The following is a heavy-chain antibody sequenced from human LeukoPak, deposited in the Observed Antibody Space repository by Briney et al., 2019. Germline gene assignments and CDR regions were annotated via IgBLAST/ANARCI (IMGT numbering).Heavy chain of an antibody. CDR1: GFAFSSFA. D-gene: IGHD6-19*01. Sequence: GGSLRLSCAASGFAFSSFAMGWVRQSPGKGMEWLSTINGGGNTTFYADSVKGRFTISRDNSKNALYLHMDSLRPDDTAIYYCTKELHVAVAVADYYYFYMDVWGRGTAVTVS. V-gene: IGHV3-23*01. CDR3: TKELHVAVAVADYYYFYMDV. CDR2: INGGGNTT. J-gene: IGHJ6*03.